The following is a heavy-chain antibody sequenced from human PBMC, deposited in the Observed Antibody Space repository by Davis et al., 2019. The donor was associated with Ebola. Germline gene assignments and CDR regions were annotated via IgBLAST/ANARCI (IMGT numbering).Heavy chain of an antibody. Sequence: AASVKVSCKTSGYTFTGHYIQWVRQAPGQGLEWMGRINPNSGVTKYAQKFQGRVIMTRNTSISTAYMELSSLRSEDTAVYYCARLVGEFYFYGMDVWGKGTTVTVSS. J-gene: IGHJ6*04. V-gene: IGHV1-2*06. D-gene: IGHD3-10*01. CDR2: INPNSGVT. CDR3: ARLVGEFYFYGMDV. CDR1: GYTFTGHY.